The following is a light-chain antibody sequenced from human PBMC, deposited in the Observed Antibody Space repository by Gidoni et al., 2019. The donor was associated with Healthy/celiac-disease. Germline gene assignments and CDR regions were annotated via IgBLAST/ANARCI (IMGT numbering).Light chain of an antibody. CDR2: QDS. Sequence: FELTQPPPVSVSPGQTASITCSGDKLGDKYACWYQQKPGQSPVLVIYQDSKRPSGIPERFSGSNAGNTATLTISGTQAMDEADYYCQAWDSSTPRVFGGGTKLTVL. V-gene: IGLV3-1*01. CDR1: KLGDKY. J-gene: IGLJ3*02. CDR3: QAWDSSTPRV.